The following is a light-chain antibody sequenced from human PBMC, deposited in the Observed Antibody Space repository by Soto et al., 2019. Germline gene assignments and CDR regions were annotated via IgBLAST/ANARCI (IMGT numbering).Light chain of an antibody. J-gene: IGKJ4*01. Sequence: EIVLTQSPGTLSLSPGERATLSCRASQSISDYLAWYQQKPGQAPRLLMYDVSSRATGIPDRFSGSGSRTDFTLTISRLEPEDFAVYYCQQYGSSPLTFGGGTKVDIK. V-gene: IGKV3-20*01. CDR1: QSISDY. CDR3: QQYGSSPLT. CDR2: DVS.